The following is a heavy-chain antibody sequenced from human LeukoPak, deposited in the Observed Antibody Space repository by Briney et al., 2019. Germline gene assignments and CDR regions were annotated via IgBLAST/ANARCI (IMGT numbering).Heavy chain of an antibody. V-gene: IGHV3-66*01. D-gene: IGHD5-18*01. CDR1: GFTVSSNY. CDR3: ARGSGYSYGWGDNWFDP. CDR2: IYSGGST. Sequence: PGGSLRLSCADSGFTVSSNYMRWVRQAPGKGLEWVSVIYSGGSTHYADSVKGRFTISRDNSKNTLYLQMNSLRAEDTAVYYCARGSGYSYGWGDNWFDPWGQGTLVTVSS. J-gene: IGHJ5*02.